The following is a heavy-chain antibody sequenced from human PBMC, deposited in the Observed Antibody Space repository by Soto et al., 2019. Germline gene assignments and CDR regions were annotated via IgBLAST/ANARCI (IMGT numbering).Heavy chain of an antibody. J-gene: IGHJ4*02. V-gene: IGHV4-61*01. CDR2: IYYSGST. CDR3: AREYSSSSSFDY. Sequence: RSLTCTVSGGSVSSGSYYWSWIRQPPGKGLEWIGYIYYSGSTNYNPSLKSRVTISVDTSKNQFSLKLSSVTAADTAVYYCAREYSSSSSFDYWGQGTLVNVFS. D-gene: IGHD6-6*01. CDR1: GGSVSSGSYY.